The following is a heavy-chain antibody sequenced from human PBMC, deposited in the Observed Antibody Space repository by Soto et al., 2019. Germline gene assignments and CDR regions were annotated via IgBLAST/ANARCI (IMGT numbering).Heavy chain of an antibody. CDR2: ISYDGSNK. D-gene: IGHD4-17*01. Sequence: QVQLVESGGGVVQPGRSLRLSCAASGFTFSSYGMHWVRQAPGKGLEWVAVISYDGSNKYYADSMKGRFTISRDNSKNTLYLQMNSLRAEDTAVYYCAKGDYGDYGFDYWGQGTLVTVSS. CDR1: GFTFSSYG. CDR3: AKGDYGDYGFDY. V-gene: IGHV3-30*18. J-gene: IGHJ4*02.